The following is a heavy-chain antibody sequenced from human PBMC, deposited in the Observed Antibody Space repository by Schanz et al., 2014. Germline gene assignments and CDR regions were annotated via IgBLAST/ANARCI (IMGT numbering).Heavy chain of an antibody. J-gene: IGHJ4*02. CDR2: ISGSGAST. D-gene: IGHD3-10*01. V-gene: IGHV3-23*01. CDR3: VRDELLWFGEVLSLDY. Sequence: EVQLLESGGGLVQPGGSLRLSCATSGFSFSSYAINWVRQAPGKGLEWVSGISGSGASTYYADSVKGRFTISRDNSNKTVDLQMNSLRAKDTAIYYCVRDELLWFGEVLSLDYWGQGALVTVSS. CDR1: GFSFSSYA.